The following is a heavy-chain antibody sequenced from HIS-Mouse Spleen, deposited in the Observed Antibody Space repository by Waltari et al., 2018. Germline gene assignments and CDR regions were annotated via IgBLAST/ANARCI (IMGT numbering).Heavy chain of an antibody. D-gene: IGHD6-13*01. CDR3: AREIPYSSSWYDWYFDL. CDR2: IYYSGST. CDR1: GCPIRSSRSY. V-gene: IGHV4-39*07. J-gene: IGHJ2*01. Sequence: QLQLQESGPGLVKPSETLSLTCTVSGCPIRSSRSYCGWIRQPPGKGLEWIGSIYYSGSTYYNPSLKSRVTISVDTSKNQFSLKLSSVTAADTAVYYCAREIPYSSSWYDWYFDLWGRGTLVTVSS.